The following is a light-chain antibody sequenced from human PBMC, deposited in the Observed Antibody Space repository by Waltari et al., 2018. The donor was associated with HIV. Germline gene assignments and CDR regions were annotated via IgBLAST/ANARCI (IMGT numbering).Light chain of an antibody. CDR2: QNN. V-gene: IGLV3-1*01. CDR1: DLGDQY. Sequence: SYEVTHPPSVAVSPGQTASITCPGYDLGDQYTCWYQQKPGQSPLLVIYQNNKRPSGIPGRFSASSSGHTATLTISGTLPIDEADYYCQAWGSITSGVCGRGTRLTVL. J-gene: IGLJ2*01. CDR3: QAWGSITSGV.